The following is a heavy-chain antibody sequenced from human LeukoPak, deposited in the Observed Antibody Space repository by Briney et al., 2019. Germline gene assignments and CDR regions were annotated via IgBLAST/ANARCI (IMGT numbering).Heavy chain of an antibody. V-gene: IGHV3-53*03. CDR1: GFTVSSDY. D-gene: IGHD1-26*01. J-gene: IGHJ3*02. CDR3: ARGQSYYEAFDI. Sequence: PGGSLRLSCAASGFTVSSDYMSWVRQPPRKGLEWVSVIYSGGSTNYADSVKGRFTISRDNSKNTLHLQMNSLRVEDTAVYYCARGQSYYEAFDIWGQGTMVTVSS. CDR2: IYSGGST.